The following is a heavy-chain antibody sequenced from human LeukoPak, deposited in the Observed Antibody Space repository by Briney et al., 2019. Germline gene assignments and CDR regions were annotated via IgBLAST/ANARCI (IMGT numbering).Heavy chain of an antibody. J-gene: IGHJ4*02. D-gene: IGHD3-22*01. CDR2: INPNSGGT. Sequence: GASVKVSCKASGYTFTGYYMHWVRQAPGQGLEWMGRINPNSGGTNYAQKFQGRVTMTRNTSISTAYMELSRLRSDDTAVYYCARDTRSKRAYYYDSSGSDYWGQGTLVTVSS. CDR1: GYTFTGYY. CDR3: ARDTRSKRAYYYDSSGSDY. V-gene: IGHV1-2*06.